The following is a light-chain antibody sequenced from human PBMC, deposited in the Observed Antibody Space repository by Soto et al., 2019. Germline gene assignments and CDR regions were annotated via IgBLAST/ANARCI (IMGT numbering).Light chain of an antibody. Sequence: ETVLTQSPGTLSLSPGERATLSCRPSQSVSSSYLAWYQQKPGQAPRLLIYGTSNRATGIPDRFSGNGSGTDFTLTISRLEPEDFAVYYCQQYGSSMYTFGQGTKLEIK. CDR3: QQYGSSMYT. CDR1: QSVSSSY. CDR2: GTS. J-gene: IGKJ2*01. V-gene: IGKV3-20*01.